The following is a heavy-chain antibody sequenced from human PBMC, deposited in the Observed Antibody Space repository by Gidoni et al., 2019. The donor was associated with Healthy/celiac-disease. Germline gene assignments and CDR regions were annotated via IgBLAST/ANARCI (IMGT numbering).Heavy chain of an antibody. V-gene: IGHV5-51*01. CDR3: ARIPYYDYVWGSYHPMDY. J-gene: IGHJ4*02. D-gene: IGHD3-16*02. CDR2: IYPGDSDT. Sequence: EVQLVQSGAEVNKPGESLKISCKGSGYSFTSYWVGWGRQVPGKGPEWMGIIYPGDSDTRYSPSFQGQVTSSADKSISTAYLQWSSLKASDTAMYYCARIPYYDYVWGSYHPMDYWGQGTLVTVSS. CDR1: GYSFTSYW.